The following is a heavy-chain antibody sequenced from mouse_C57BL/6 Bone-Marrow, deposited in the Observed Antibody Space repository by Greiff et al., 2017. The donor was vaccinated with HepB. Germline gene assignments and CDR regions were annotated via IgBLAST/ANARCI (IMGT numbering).Heavy chain of an antibody. D-gene: IGHD2-3*01. CDR2: IWRGGST. V-gene: IGHV2-5*01. Sequence: QLKQSGPGLVQPSQSLSITCTVSGFSLTSYGVHWVRQSPGKGLEWLGVIWRGGSTDYNAAFMSRLSITKDNSKSQVFFKMNSLQADDTAIYYCAKNPYDGYYFYAMDYWGQGTSVTVSS. CDR3: AKNPYDGYYFYAMDY. J-gene: IGHJ4*01. CDR1: GFSLTSYG.